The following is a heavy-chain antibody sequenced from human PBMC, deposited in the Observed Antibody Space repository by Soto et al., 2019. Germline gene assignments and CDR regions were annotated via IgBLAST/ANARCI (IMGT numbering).Heavy chain of an antibody. CDR3: AHRQTYDILTGYLNCFDP. J-gene: IGHJ5*02. CDR1: GFSLSTSGVG. Sequence: SGATLVNPTQTLTLTCTFSGFSLSTSGVGVGWIRQPPGKALEWLALIYWDDDKRYSPSLKSRLTITKDTSKNQVVLTMTNMDPVDTATYYCAHRQTYDILTGYLNCFDPWGQGTLVPVSS. D-gene: IGHD3-9*01. V-gene: IGHV2-5*02. CDR2: IYWDDDK.